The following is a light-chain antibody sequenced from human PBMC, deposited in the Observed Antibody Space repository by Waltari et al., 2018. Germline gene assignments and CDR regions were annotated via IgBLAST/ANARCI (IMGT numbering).Light chain of an antibody. CDR2: GKN. CDR1: SLRGYY. CDR3: HSRDASGVGGS. J-gene: IGLJ2*01. Sequence: SSELTQDPAVSVAMGQTVRITCQGNSLRGYYASWYQPRPGQAPILVIYGKNSRPSGVPDRFSGSSSDNTASLTITGAQAEDEATYYCHSRDASGVGGSFGGGTKLTVL. V-gene: IGLV3-19*01.